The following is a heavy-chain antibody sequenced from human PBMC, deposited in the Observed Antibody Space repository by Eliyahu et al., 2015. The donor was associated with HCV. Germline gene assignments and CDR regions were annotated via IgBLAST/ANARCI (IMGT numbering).Heavy chain of an antibody. CDR1: GGSFSGYX. CDR2: INHSGST. CDR3: ARGRSGSSWYSLPPNWFDP. Sequence: QVQLQQWGAGLLKPSETLSLTCAVYGGSFSGYXWSWIRQPPGKGLEWIGEINHSGSTNYNPSLKSRVTISVDTSKNQFSLKLSSVTAADTAVYYCARGRSGSSWYSLPPNWFDPWGQGTLVTVSS. D-gene: IGHD6-13*01. J-gene: IGHJ5*02. V-gene: IGHV4-34*01.